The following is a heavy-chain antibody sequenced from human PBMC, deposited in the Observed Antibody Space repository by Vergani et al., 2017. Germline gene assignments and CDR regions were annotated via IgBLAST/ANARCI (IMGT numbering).Heavy chain of an antibody. CDR3: ARVPIFGVVTNMGTLDV. CDR2: IIPIFGTA. V-gene: IGHV1-69*06. CDR1: GYTFTSYG. Sequence: QVQLVQSGAEVKKPGASVKVSCKASGYTFTSYGISWVRQAPGQGLEWMGGIIPIFGTANYAQKFQGRVTITADKSTSTAYMELSSLRSEDTAVYYCARVPIFGVVTNMGTLDVWGKGTTVTVSS. D-gene: IGHD3-3*01. J-gene: IGHJ6*04.